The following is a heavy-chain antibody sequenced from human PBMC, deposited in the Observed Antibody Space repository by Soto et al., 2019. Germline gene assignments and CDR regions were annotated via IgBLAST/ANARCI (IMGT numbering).Heavy chain of an antibody. CDR2: IYPGDSDT. D-gene: IGHD2-2*01. J-gene: IGHJ6*02. CDR3: ARQGDCSSTSCYLISHYYYGMDV. CDR1: GYSFTSYW. V-gene: IGHV5-51*01. Sequence: GESLKISCKGSGYSFTSYWIGWVRQMPGKGLEWMGIIYPGDSDTRYSPSFQGQVTISADKSISTAYLQWSSLKASDTAMYYCARQGDCSSTSCYLISHYYYGMDVWGQGTTVTVSS.